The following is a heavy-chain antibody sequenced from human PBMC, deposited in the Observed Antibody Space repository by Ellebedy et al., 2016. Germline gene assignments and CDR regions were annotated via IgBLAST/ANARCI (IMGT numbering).Heavy chain of an antibody. V-gene: IGHV4-34*01. Sequence: SETLSLXXAVYGGSLSGHYWSWIRQPPGKGLEWIGEINHSGSTTYNPSLKSRVTISVDTSKNQFSLKLSSVTAADTALYYCAREKTLIGGNLDYWGQGSLVTVSS. CDR3: AREKTLIGGNLDY. D-gene: IGHD3-16*01. CDR1: GGSLSGHY. CDR2: INHSGST. J-gene: IGHJ4*02.